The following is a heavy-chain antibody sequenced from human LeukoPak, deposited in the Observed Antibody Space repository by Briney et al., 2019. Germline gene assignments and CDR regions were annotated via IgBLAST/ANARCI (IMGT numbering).Heavy chain of an antibody. V-gene: IGHV3-21*06. Sequence: GGSLRLSCAASGLAFSSHSFNWVRQPPGKGLEWVASISSGSHHIYYADFVKGRFNISRDNARNSLELHLNSLRAEDTAAYYCARQKGYCYDGVCLDYHYYGMDVWGQGTTVTVSS. J-gene: IGHJ6*02. CDR1: GLAFSSHS. CDR2: ISSGSHHI. CDR3: ARQKGYCYDGVCLDYHYYGMDV. D-gene: IGHD2-8*01.